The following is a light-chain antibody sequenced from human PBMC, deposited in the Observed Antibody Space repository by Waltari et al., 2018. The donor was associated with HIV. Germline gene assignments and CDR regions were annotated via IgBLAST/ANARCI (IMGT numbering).Light chain of an antibody. Sequence: DIVMTQTPLSSPVTLGQPASISCRSSQSLVHSDGNTYLSWLQQRPGQPPRLLIYKISNRFSEVPDRFSGGGAGTDFTLKISRVEAEDVGVYYCMQATQFPPVTFGQGTKLEIK. CDR2: KIS. V-gene: IGKV2-24*01. CDR1: QSLVHSDGNTY. J-gene: IGKJ2*01. CDR3: MQATQFPPVT.